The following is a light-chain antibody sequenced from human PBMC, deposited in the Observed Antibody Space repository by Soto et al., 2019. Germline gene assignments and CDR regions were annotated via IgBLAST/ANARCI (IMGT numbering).Light chain of an antibody. V-gene: IGKV1-39*01. Sequence: DIQMTQSPSSLSASVGDRVTITCRASQSISSYLNWYQQKLGKAPTLLIYAASSLQSGVPSRFSCSGAGTDFTLNISSLQPEDVATYYCQQSYSAWLTFGGGTKVEIK. CDR1: QSISSY. CDR3: QQSYSAWLT. CDR2: AAS. J-gene: IGKJ4*01.